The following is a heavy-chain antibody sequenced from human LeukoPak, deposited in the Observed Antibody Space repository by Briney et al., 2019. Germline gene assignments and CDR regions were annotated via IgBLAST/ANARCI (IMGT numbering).Heavy chain of an antibody. CDR3: ARAGKNIAARPDDAFDI. Sequence: PGGSLRLSCAASGFTFSSYSMNWVRQAPGKGLEWVSSISSSSSYIYYADSVKGRFTISRDNAKNSLYLQMNSLRAEDTAVYYCARAGKNIAARPDDAFDIWGQGTMVTVSS. V-gene: IGHV3-21*01. J-gene: IGHJ3*02. CDR1: GFTFSSYS. D-gene: IGHD6-6*01. CDR2: ISSSSSYI.